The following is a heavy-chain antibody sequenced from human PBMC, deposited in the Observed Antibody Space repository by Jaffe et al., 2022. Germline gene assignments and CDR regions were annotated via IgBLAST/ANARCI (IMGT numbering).Heavy chain of an antibody. Sequence: QVQLQESGPGLVKPSETLSLTCTVSGGSVSSGSYYWSWIRQPPGKGLEWIGYIYYSGSTNYNPSLKSRVTISVDTSKNQFSLKLSSVTAADTAVYYCVAIVVRGMGGAFDIWGQGTMVTVSS. D-gene: IGHD2-2*01. CDR3: VAIVVRGMGGAFDI. CDR1: GGSVSSGSYY. V-gene: IGHV4-61*01. J-gene: IGHJ3*02. CDR2: IYYSGST.